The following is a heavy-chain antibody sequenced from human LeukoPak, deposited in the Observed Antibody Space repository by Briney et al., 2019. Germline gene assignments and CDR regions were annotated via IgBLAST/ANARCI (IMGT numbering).Heavy chain of an antibody. V-gene: IGHV4-59*12. D-gene: IGHD6-13*01. Sequence: SGGSLRLSCTASGFTFGDYAMSWVRQAPGKGLEWIGYIYYSGSTNYNPSLKSRVTMSVDTSKNQFSLKLSSVTAADTAVYYCARDLYSSSSGGTFDIWGQGTMVTVSS. CDR2: IYYSGST. CDR3: ARDLYSSSSGGTFDI. J-gene: IGHJ3*02. CDR1: GFTFGDYA.